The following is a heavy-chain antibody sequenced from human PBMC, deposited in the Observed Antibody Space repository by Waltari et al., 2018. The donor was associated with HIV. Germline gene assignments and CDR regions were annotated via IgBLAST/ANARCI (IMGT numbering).Heavy chain of an antibody. CDR3: ARRQAPYWYFDL. J-gene: IGHJ2*01. V-gene: IGHV3-21*02. CDR1: GFSFSSYN. CDR2: ISSSNNNV. Sequence: QLVESGGGLVKAGGALRLSCAASGFSFSSYNMTWVRRVPGKGVGWVSSISSSNNNVFYGDSVKGRFTSSRDNAKKSLFLQMNSLRGEDTAIYYCARRQAPYWYFDLWGRGTLVTVSS.